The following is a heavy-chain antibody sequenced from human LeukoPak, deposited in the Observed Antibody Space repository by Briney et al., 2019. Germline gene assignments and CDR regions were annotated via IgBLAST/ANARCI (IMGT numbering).Heavy chain of an antibody. CDR2: IGTSSTNT. D-gene: IGHD2-21*01. Sequence: WGSLRLSCAASAFTFSEWYMNWVRQAPGKGLEWISCIGTSSTNTHYADSVKGRFTISRDNTKNSVHLQLKNVRAEDTAVYYCARPCGGDCSFLDIWGQGTMVTVSS. V-gene: IGHV3-11*01. CDR1: AFTFSEWY. CDR3: ARPCGGDCSFLDI. J-gene: IGHJ3*02.